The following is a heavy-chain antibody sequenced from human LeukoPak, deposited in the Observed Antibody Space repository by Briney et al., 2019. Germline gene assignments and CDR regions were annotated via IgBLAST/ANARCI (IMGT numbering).Heavy chain of an antibody. J-gene: IGHJ4*02. CDR2: ISYDGSNK. CDR1: GFTFSSYA. Sequence: GGSLRLSCAASGFTFSSYAMHWVRQAPGKGLEWVAVISYDGSNKYYADSVKGRFTISRDNSKSTLYLQMNSLRAEDTAVYYCARDRAAGIMVDYWGQGTLVTVSS. D-gene: IGHD6-13*01. V-gene: IGHV3-30*04. CDR3: ARDRAAGIMVDY.